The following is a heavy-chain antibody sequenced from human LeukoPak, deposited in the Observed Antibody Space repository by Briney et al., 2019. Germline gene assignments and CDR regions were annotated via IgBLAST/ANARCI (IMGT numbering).Heavy chain of an antibody. CDR3: ARGAAAGDY. V-gene: IGHV4-61*02. CDR1: GGSISSGSYY. J-gene: IGHJ4*02. Sequence: PSXTLSLTCTVSGGSISSGSYYWRWIRQPAGKGLEWIGRIYTSGSTNYNPSLKSRVTISVDTSKNQFSLKLSSVTAADTAVYYCARGAAAGDYWGQGTLVTVSS. D-gene: IGHD6-13*01. CDR2: IYTSGST.